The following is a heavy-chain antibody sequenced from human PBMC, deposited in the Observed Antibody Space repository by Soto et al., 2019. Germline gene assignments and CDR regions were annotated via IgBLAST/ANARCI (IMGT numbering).Heavy chain of an antibody. D-gene: IGHD6-6*01. CDR3: ARVPLEYSSSSPYYYYYYGMDV. CDR2: IYYSGST. Sequence: QVQLQESGPGLVKPSQTLSLTCTVSGGSISSGGYYWSWIRQHPGKGLEWIGYIYYSGSTYYNPSLKSRVTISVDTSKNQFSLKLSSVTAADTAVYYCARVPLEYSSSSPYYYYYYGMDVWGQGTTITVSS. V-gene: IGHV4-31*03. J-gene: IGHJ6*02. CDR1: GGSISSGGYY.